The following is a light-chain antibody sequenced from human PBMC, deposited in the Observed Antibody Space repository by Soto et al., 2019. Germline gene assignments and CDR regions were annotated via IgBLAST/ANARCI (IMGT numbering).Light chain of an antibody. Sequence: IQLTQSPSSLSASVGDRVTITCRASQGISSYLAWYQQKPGKAPKLLIYAASTLQSGVPSRFSGSGSGTDFNLSISSVQPEDFATYYCQQLNSYPRTFGQVTKLEIK. CDR2: AAS. CDR1: QGISSY. J-gene: IGKJ2*01. V-gene: IGKV1-9*01. CDR3: QQLNSYPRT.